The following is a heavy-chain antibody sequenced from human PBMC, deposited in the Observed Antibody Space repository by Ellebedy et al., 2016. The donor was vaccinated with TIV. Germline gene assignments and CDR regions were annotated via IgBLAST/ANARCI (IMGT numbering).Heavy chain of an antibody. D-gene: IGHD2-15*01. CDR3: ARDGAYCRGGSCYSFDY. V-gene: IGHV1-18*01. CDR2: ISANNGDT. Sequence: AASVKVSCKASGFTFTSYGFTWARQAPGQGLEWMGWISANNGDTHYAQKVQGRVTMTTDTSTSTAYMEVRSLRSDDTAVYYCARDGAYCRGGSCYSFDYWGQGTLVIVSS. CDR1: GFTFTSYG. J-gene: IGHJ4*02.